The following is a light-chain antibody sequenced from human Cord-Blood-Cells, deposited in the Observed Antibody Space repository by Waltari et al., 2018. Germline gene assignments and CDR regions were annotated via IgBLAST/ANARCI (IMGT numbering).Light chain of an antibody. CDR3: NSRDSSGNHYV. CDR2: GKN. CDR1: SLRSYY. Sequence: SSELTQDPAVSVALGQTVRITCQGNSLRSYYASWYQQKPGQAPVLFIYGKNNRPSGSPDRFSGSSSGNTASLTITGAQAEDEADYYCNSRDSSGNHYVFGTGTKVTVL. J-gene: IGLJ1*01. V-gene: IGLV3-19*01.